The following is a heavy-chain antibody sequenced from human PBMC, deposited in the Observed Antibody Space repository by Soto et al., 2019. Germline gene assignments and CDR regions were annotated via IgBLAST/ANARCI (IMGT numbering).Heavy chain of an antibody. CDR1: GYTFTSYY. D-gene: IGHD1-7*01. CDR3: ARLLELLPPYDWFAP. V-gene: IGHV1-46*01. CDR2: INPSGGST. Sequence: GASVKVSCKASGYTFTSYYMHWVRQAPGQGLEWMGIINPSGGSTSYAQKFQGRVTMTRDTSTSTVYMELSSLRSEDTAVYYCARLLELLPPYDWFAPWGQGTLVTVSS. J-gene: IGHJ5*02.